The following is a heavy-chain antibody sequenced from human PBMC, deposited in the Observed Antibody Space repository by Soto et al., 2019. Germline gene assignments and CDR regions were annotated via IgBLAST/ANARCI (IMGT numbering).Heavy chain of an antibody. CDR2: ISGNNGNT. D-gene: IGHD2-21*02. J-gene: IGHJ3*02. CDR1: GYNFNNYG. Sequence: QVQLVQSGPAVKKPGASVTLSCKASGYNFNNYGISWVRQAPGQGLEWMGWISGNNGNTKYGQKFQGRVSLTTDSSTRTAYMEIRSLRSDGTADYYCVRRVVTTLDDAFDIWGPGTRVTVSS. V-gene: IGHV1-18*01. CDR3: VRRVVTTLDDAFDI.